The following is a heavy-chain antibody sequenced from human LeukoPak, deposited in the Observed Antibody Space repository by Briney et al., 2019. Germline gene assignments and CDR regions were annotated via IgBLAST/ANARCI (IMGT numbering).Heavy chain of an antibody. CDR2: IYSGGAT. CDR3: ARDRNDYGDYGSYEV. CDR1: GFIVSSNY. J-gene: IGHJ4*02. D-gene: IGHD4-17*01. Sequence: TGGSLRLSCAASGFIVSSNYMNWVRQAPGKGLEWVSIIYSGGATYYADFVKGRFTISRDNSKNTLYLQMNSLRAEDTAVYYCARDRNDYGDYGSYEVWGQGTLVTVSS. V-gene: IGHV3-53*01.